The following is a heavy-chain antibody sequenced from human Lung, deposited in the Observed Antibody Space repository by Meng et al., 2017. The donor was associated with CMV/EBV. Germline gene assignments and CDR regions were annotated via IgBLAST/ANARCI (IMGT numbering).Heavy chain of an antibody. CDR1: GYTFTGYY. D-gene: IGHD3-3*01. J-gene: IGHJ6*02. V-gene: IGHV1-2*02. CDR3: ARDRLRFLEWSYGMDV. CDR2: INPNSGGT. Sequence: SVXVSXXASGYTFTGYYMHWVRQAPGQGLEWMVWINPNSGGTNYAQKFQGRVTMTRDTSISTAYMELSRLRSDDTAVYYCARDRLRFLEWSYGMDVWGQGNXVTVSS.